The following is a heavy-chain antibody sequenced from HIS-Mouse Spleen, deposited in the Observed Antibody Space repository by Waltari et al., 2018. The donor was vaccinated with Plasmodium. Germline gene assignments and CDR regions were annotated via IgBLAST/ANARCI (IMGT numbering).Heavy chain of an antibody. V-gene: IGHV3-7*01. CDR3: ASSWYWYFDL. Sequence: EVQLVESGGGLVQPGGSLRLSCAASGFTFRSHWMSWVRPAPGKGLEGVANIKQDGSEKYYVDSVKGRFTISRENAKNSLYLQMNSLRAEDTAVYYCASSWYWYFDLWGRGTLVTVSS. D-gene: IGHD6-13*01. CDR2: IKQDGSEK. J-gene: IGHJ2*01. CDR1: GFTFRSHW.